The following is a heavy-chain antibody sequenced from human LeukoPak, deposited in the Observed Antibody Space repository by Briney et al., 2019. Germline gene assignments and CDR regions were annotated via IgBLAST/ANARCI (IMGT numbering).Heavy chain of an antibody. J-gene: IGHJ4*02. CDR1: GFTFGDYA. V-gene: IGHV3-49*03. D-gene: IGHD1-26*01. CDR2: IRSKAYGGTT. CDR3: TRDLNRGRPTNTESGY. Sequence: PGGSLRLSCTASGFTFGDYAMSWFRQAPGKGLEWVGFIRSKAYGGTTEYAASVKGKFTISRDDSKSIAYLQMNSLKTEDTAVYYCTRDLNRGRPTNTESGYWGQGTLVTVSS.